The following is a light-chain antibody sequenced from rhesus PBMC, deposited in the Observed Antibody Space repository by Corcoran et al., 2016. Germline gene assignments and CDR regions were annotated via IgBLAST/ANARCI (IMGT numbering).Light chain of an antibody. CDR1: QSVSSR. V-gene: IGKV3-17*02. J-gene: IGKJ4*01. CDR2: DAS. Sequence: EIVMTQSPATLSLSPGERATLSCRASQSVSSRLAWYQQKPGQAPRLLIYDASSWVPGIPERFSGSGFGTDFTLTISSLEPEDVAVYFCQQESNWSLTFGGVTKVELK. CDR3: QQESNWSLT.